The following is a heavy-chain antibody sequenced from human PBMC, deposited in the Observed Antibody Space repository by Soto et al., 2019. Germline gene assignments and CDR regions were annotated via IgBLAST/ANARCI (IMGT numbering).Heavy chain of an antibody. J-gene: IGHJ6*03. CDR3: ARIPNETSYYYYYYYMDV. CDR1: GGSISSYY. CDR2: IYYSGST. D-gene: IGHD2-8*01. V-gene: IGHV4-59*01. Sequence: PSETLSLTCTVSGGSISSYYWSWIRQPPGKGLEWIGYIYYSGSTNYNPSLKSRVTISVDTSKNQFSLKLSSVTAADTAVYYCARIPNETSYYYYYYYMDVWGKGTTVTVSS.